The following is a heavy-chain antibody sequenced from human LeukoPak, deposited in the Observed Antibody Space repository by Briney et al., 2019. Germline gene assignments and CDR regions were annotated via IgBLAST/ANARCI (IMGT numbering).Heavy chain of an antibody. CDR2: VNPNGGDT. J-gene: IGHJ4*02. D-gene: IGHD3-22*01. V-gene: IGHV1-2*02. CDR3: ARDYYDSSGYYYVFAY. Sequence: ASVKVSCKSSGYSFAGYHMHWVRQAPGQGLEWMGWVNPNGGDTNYAQKFQGRVTMTRDTSVSTAYMELRSLRSDDTAVYYCARDYYDSSGYYYVFAYWGQGTLVTVSS. CDR1: GYSFAGYH.